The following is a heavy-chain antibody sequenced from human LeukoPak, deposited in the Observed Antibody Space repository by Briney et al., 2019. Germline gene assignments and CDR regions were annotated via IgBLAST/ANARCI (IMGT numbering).Heavy chain of an antibody. J-gene: IGHJ4*01. V-gene: IGHV3-33*01. CDR1: GFTFSTYG. CDR2: TWYDGSNK. CDR3: ARDFYVGSKSYYIGY. D-gene: IGHD3-10*01. Sequence: PGGSLRHSCAASGFTFSTYGMHWVRQAPGKGLEWVAVTWYDGSNKYYADSVKGRLTISRDNSKNTLYLQKNSLRAEDTAVYYCARDFYVGSKSYYIGYWGHGTLVTVSS.